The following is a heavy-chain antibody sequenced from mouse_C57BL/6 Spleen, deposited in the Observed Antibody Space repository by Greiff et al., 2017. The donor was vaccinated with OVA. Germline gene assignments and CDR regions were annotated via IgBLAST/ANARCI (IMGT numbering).Heavy chain of an antibody. CDR3: ARNGYFDY. Sequence: EVMLVESGGGLVKPGGSLKLSCAASGFTFSDYGMHWVRQAPEKGLEWVAYISSGSSTICYADTVKGRFTISRDNAKNTLFLQMTSLRSEDTAMYYCARNGYFDYWGQGTTLTVSS. V-gene: IGHV5-17*01. J-gene: IGHJ2*01. CDR1: GFTFSDYG. CDR2: ISSGSSTI.